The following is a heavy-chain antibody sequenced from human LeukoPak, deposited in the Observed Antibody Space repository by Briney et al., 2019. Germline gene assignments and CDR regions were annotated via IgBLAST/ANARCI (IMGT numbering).Heavy chain of an antibody. CDR2: IYYSGST. CDR1: GGSISSSYYY. D-gene: IGHD6-19*01. Sequence: SETLSLTCTVSGGSISSSYYYWGWIRQPPGKGLEWIGSIYYSGSTYYNPSLKSRVTISVDTSKNQFSLKLSSVTAADTAVYYCATRSQYSSGWYDPPSLDYWGQGTLVTVSS. CDR3: ATRSQYSSGWYDPPSLDY. J-gene: IGHJ4*02. V-gene: IGHV4-39*01.